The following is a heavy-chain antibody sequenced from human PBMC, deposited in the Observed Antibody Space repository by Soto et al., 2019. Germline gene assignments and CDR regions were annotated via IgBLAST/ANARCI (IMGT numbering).Heavy chain of an antibody. CDR3: AKDYTDYTYSFDY. Sequence: QVQLVESGGGVVQPGRSLRLSCAASGFTFSTYGMHWVRQAPGKGLEWVAFISYDGSNKYYADSVKGRFTISRDNSKNTLYLQMNSLRAEDTAVYYCAKDYTDYTYSFDYWGQGTLFTVSS. CDR2: ISYDGSNK. D-gene: IGHD4-4*01. V-gene: IGHV3-30*18. CDR1: GFTFSTYG. J-gene: IGHJ4*02.